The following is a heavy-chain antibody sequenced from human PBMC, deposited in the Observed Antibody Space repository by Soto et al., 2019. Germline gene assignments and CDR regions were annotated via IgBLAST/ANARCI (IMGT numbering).Heavy chain of an antibody. Sequence: GGSLRLSCAASGFTVSSNYMSWVRQAPGKGLEWVSVIYSGGSTYYADSVKGRFTISRDNSKNTLYLQMNSLRAEDTAVYDCARDDSGYDLSWYWGQRTLVTVSS. CDR3: ARDDSGYDLSWY. CDR2: IYSGGST. D-gene: IGHD5-12*01. V-gene: IGHV3-66*01. J-gene: IGHJ4*02. CDR1: GFTVSSNY.